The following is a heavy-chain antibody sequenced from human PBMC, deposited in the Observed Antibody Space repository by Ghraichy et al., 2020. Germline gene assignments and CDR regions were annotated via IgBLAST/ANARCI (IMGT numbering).Heavy chain of an antibody. CDR1: GGSISSYY. CDR2: IYYSGST. CDR3: ARMYYDFWSGYYFSYYFDF. V-gene: IGHV4-59*08. J-gene: IGHJ4*02. Sequence: SETLSLTCTVSGGSISSYYWSWIRQPPGKGLEWIGYIYYSGSTNYNPSLKSRVTISVDTSKNQFSLKLSSVTAADTAVYYCARMYYDFWSGYYFSYYFDFWGQGTLVTVSS. D-gene: IGHD3-3*01.